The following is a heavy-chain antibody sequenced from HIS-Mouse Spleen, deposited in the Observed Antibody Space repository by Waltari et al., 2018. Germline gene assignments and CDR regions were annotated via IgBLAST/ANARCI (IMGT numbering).Heavy chain of an antibody. V-gene: IGHV4-39*07. Sequence: QLQLQESGPGLGKPSETLSLTCTVSGGSISTSSYYWGWIRQPPGKGLEWIGSLYDSGSTYYNPSLKSRVTISVDTSKNQFSLKLSSVTAADTAVYYCARDPRWNDGIDYWGQGTLVTVSS. D-gene: IGHD1-1*01. CDR3: ARDPRWNDGIDY. CDR2: LYDSGST. CDR1: GGSISTSSYY. J-gene: IGHJ4*02.